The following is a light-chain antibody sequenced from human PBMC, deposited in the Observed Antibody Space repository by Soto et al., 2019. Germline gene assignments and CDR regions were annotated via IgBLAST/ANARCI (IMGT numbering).Light chain of an antibody. CDR1: QTVSSNF. CDR2: GAS. Sequence: IVLTLSSDTLCVSPGESATLSCRSSQTVSSNFLAWYQQRPGQAPGLLIYGASSRAAGIPDRFSGSGSGTDFTLTISRLEPENLAVYYCQQDGSSPATFGPGTKVDI. J-gene: IGKJ1*01. CDR3: QQDGSSPAT. V-gene: IGKV3-20*01.